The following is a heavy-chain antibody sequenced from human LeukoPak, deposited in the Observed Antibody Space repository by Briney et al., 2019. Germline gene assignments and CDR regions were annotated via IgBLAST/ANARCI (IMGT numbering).Heavy chain of an antibody. D-gene: IGHD1-1*01. Sequence: GGSLRLSCIASGFNFDDYAIHWVRQAPGKGLEWVSGITWNSKYIGYADSVKGRFTISRDSAKNSLYLQMNSLRGEDAGLYYCAKGGTALKFGLDVWGQGTTVTVSS. CDR3: AKGGTALKFGLDV. J-gene: IGHJ6*02. CDR1: GFNFDDYA. V-gene: IGHV3-9*01. CDR2: ITWNSKYI.